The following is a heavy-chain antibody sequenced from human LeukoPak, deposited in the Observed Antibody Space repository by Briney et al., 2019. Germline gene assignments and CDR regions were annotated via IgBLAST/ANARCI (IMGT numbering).Heavy chain of an antibody. D-gene: IGHD6-19*01. CDR1: GFTVSSNY. CDR2: IYSGGST. CDR3: ARVAGSVSSGPEE. V-gene: IGHV3-66*01. Sequence: GGSLRLSCAASGFTVSSNYMSWVRQAPGKGLEWVSVIYSGGSTYYADSVKGRFTISRDNSKNTLYLQMNSPRAEDTAVYYCARVAGSVSSGPEEWGQGTLVTVSS. J-gene: IGHJ4*02.